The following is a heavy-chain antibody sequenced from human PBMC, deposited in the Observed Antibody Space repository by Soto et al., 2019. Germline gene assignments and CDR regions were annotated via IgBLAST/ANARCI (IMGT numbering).Heavy chain of an antibody. Sequence: SETLSLTCSASGGSLSRYYCTWIGQPPGKGLQYIGYIYYSGNANCCPSLKSRFSMSVVTSKNQFSLKVKPVTAADTAVKYCARGPGKQLGSLAARYYYYKMEVWGQGTTVTVSS. D-gene: IGHD1-1*01. V-gene: IGHV4-59*01. J-gene: IGHJ6*02. CDR3: ARGPGKQLGSLAARYYYYKMEV. CDR1: GGSLSRYY. CDR2: IYYSGNA.